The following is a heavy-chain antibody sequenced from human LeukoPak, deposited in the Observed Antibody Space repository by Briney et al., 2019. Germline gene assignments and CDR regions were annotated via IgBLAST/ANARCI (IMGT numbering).Heavy chain of an antibody. V-gene: IGHV4-39*01. D-gene: IGHD3-22*01. CDR2: IYYSGST. Sequence: PSETLSLTCTVSGGSISSSSYYWGWIRQPPGKGLEWIGSIYYSGSTYYNPSLKSRVTISVDTSKNQFSLKLSSVIAADTAVYYCARQTNYYDSSGTFDYWGQGTLVTVSS. CDR1: GGSISSSSYY. CDR3: ARQTNYYDSSGTFDY. J-gene: IGHJ4*02.